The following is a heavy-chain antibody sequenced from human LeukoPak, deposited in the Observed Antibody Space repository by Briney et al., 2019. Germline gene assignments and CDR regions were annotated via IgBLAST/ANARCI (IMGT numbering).Heavy chain of an antibody. CDR3: ARGRSGSYYVS. Sequence: GGSLRLSCAASGFTFSSYSMNWVRQAPGKGLEWVSSISSSSSYIYYADSVKGRFTISRDNAKNSLYPQMNSLRAEDTAVYYCARGRSGSYYVSWGQGTLVTVSS. D-gene: IGHD1-26*01. CDR1: GFTFSSYS. V-gene: IGHV3-21*01. CDR2: ISSSSSYI. J-gene: IGHJ4*02.